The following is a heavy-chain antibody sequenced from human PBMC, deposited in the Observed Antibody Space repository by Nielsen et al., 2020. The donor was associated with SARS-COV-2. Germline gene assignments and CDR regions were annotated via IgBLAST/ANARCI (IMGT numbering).Heavy chain of an antibody. V-gene: IGHV3-11*05. J-gene: IGHJ4*02. CDR3: AREIDDSSWSDY. CDR2: ISSSSSYT. Sequence: GGSLRLSCAASGFTFSDYYMSWIRQAPGKGLEWVSYISSSSSYTNYADSVKGRFTISRDNAKNSLYLQMNSLRAEDTAVYYCAREIDDSSWSDYWGQGTLVTVSS. CDR1: GFTFSDYY. D-gene: IGHD6-13*01.